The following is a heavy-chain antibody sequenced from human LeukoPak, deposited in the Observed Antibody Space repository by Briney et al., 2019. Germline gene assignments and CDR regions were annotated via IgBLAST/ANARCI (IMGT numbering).Heavy chain of an antibody. V-gene: IGHV1-2*02. D-gene: IGHD3-3*01. Sequence: ASVTVSCKASGYTFTNHQMHWVRQAPGHGLEWMGWINPNSGGTNYAQKFQGRVTMTTDMSITTAYMELTRLRSDDTAVYYCARVPATSGDIDYDFWSGHYFFDHWGQGTLVTVSS. J-gene: IGHJ4*02. CDR3: ARVPATSGDIDYDFWSGHYFFDH. CDR2: INPNSGGT. CDR1: GYTFTNHQ.